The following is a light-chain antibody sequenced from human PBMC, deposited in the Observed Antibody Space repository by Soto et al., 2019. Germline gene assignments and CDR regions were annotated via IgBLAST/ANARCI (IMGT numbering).Light chain of an antibody. CDR2: DVS. CDR3: CSYTNTGTLYV. V-gene: IGLV2-11*01. Sequence: QSALTQPRSVSGSPGQSVTISCTGTSSDVGGYNYVSWYQQHPGKAPKLMIYDVSKRPSGVPDRFSGSKSGNTASLTISGLQAEDEADYYCCSYTNTGTLYVFGTGTKLTVL. CDR1: SSDVGGYNY. J-gene: IGLJ1*01.